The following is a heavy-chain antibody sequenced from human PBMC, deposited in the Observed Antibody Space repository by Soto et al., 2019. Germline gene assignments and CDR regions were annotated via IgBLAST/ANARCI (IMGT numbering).Heavy chain of an antibody. J-gene: IGHJ4*02. CDR3: ARAYCSGGSCYSDY. CDR2: IYYSGST. V-gene: IGHV4-59*01. Sequence: QVQLQESGPGLVKPSETLSLTCTVSGGSISSYYWSWIRQPPGKGLEWIGYIYYSGSTNYNPSLKRRATLSVDTSKNQFSLKLSSVTAADTAVYYCARAYCSGGSCYSDYWGQRTLVTVSS. D-gene: IGHD2-15*01. CDR1: GGSISSYY.